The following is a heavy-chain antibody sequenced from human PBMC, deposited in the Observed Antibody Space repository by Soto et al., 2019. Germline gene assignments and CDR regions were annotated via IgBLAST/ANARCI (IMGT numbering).Heavy chain of an antibody. Sequence: TSETLSLTCAVYGGSFSDDASSSDWYWNWIRQSPGKGLEWIGEIDRSGRTKYNPSLKSRVSISVDTSKNQFSLKLSSVTAAEKGVYLCATWGRGVLIQNWVDPWGQGTLVTRLL. CDR3: ATWGRGVLIQNWVDP. D-gene: IGHD3-10*01. J-gene: IGHJ5*02. V-gene: IGHV4-34*01. CDR2: IDRSGRT. CDR1: GGSFSDDASSSDWY.